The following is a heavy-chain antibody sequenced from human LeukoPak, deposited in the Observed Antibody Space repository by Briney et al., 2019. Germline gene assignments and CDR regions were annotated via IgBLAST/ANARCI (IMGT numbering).Heavy chain of an antibody. J-gene: IGHJ3*01. Sequence: GASVKVSCKASGYTFTSYGISWVRQAPGQGLEWMGWISAYNGNTNYAQKLQGRVTMTTDTSTSTAYMELRSLRSDDTAVYYCARDAGRYCSSTSCYGGWFDPWGQGTTVTVSS. CDR1: GYTFTSYG. V-gene: IGHV1-18*01. CDR3: ARDAGRYCSSTSCYGGWFDP. D-gene: IGHD2-2*01. CDR2: ISAYNGNT.